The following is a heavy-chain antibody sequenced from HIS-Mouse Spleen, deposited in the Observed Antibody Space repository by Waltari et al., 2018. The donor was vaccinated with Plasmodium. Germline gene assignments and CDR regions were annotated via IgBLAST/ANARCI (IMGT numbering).Heavy chain of an antibody. Sequence: VQLVASGGGVVQPGRSLRLSCAASGFTFSSYAMHWVRKAPGKGLEWVAVISYDGSNKYYADSVKGRFTISRDNSKNTLYLQMNSLRAEDTAVYYCARDRRLAFDYWGQGTLVTVSS. J-gene: IGHJ4*02. CDR2: ISYDGSNK. D-gene: IGHD2-15*01. CDR1: GFTFSSYA. V-gene: IGHV3-30-3*01. CDR3: ARDRRLAFDY.